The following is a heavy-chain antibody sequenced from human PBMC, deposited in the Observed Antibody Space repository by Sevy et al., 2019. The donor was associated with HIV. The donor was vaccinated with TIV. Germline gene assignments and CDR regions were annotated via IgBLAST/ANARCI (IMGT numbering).Heavy chain of an antibody. CDR1: GGSVSSGRYY. D-gene: IGHD3-10*01. CDR2: IYYNGRA. Sequence: SETLSLTCTVSGGSVSSGRYYWSWIRQSPGKGLEWIGYIYYNGRANQNPSLKSRVTMSLDTSKNQVSLRLRSVTTEDTAVYYCASGGYYGSGSYHSWGQGTLVTVSS. CDR3: ASGGYYGSGSYHS. V-gene: IGHV4-61*01. J-gene: IGHJ4*02.